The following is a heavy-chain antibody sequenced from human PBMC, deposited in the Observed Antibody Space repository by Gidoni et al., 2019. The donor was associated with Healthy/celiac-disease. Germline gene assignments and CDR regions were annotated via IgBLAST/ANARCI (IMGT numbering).Heavy chain of an antibody. CDR3: ARAHYDFWSEPGYNWFDP. D-gene: IGHD3-3*01. V-gene: IGHV3-48*02. CDR2: ISSSSSTI. J-gene: IGHJ5*02. Sequence: EVQLVESGGGLVQPGGSLRLSCAASGFTFSSYSMNWVRQAPGKGLEWVSYISSSSSTIYYADSVKGRFTISRDNAKNSLYLQMNSLRDEDTAVYYCARAHYDFWSEPGYNWFDPWGQGTLVTVSS. CDR1: GFTFSSYS.